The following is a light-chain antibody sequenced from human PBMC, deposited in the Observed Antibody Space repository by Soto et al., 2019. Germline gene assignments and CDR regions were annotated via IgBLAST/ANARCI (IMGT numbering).Light chain of an antibody. Sequence: EIVITQSPAPLSVSPGERATLSCRASQSVSSKLAWFQQKPGQAPSLLIYGVSTSATGVPVRFSGSGSGTEFTLTINSLQSEDFAVYYCQQYNNWPHTFGQGTKLEIK. J-gene: IGKJ2*01. CDR2: GVS. CDR1: QSVSSK. CDR3: QQYNNWPHT. V-gene: IGKV3-15*01.